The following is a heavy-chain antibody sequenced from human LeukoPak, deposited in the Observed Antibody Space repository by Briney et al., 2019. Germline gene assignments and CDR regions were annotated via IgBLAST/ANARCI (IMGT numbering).Heavy chain of an antibody. CDR1: GGSISSSSYY. Sequence: SETLSLTCTVSGGSISSSSYYWSWIRQPPGKGLEWIGYIYYSGSTNYNPSLKSRVTISVDTSKNQFSLKLSSVTAADTAVYYCARARSSSHYFDYWGQGTLVTVSS. J-gene: IGHJ4*02. D-gene: IGHD6-6*01. V-gene: IGHV4-61*01. CDR2: IYYSGST. CDR3: ARARSSSHYFDY.